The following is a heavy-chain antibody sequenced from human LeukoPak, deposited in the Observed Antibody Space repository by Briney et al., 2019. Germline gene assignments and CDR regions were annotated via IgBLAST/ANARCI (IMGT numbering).Heavy chain of an antibody. CDR3: ARDAQVVVPAATPSGYYYFDY. CDR1: GGSISSSNW. Sequence: PSGTLSLTCAVSGGSISSSNWWSWVRRPPGKGLEWIGEIYHSGSTNYNPSLKSRVTISVDKSKNQFSLKLSSVTAADTAVYYCARDAQVVVPAATPSGYYYFDYWGQGTLVTVSS. J-gene: IGHJ4*02. CDR2: IYHSGST. V-gene: IGHV4-4*02. D-gene: IGHD2-2*02.